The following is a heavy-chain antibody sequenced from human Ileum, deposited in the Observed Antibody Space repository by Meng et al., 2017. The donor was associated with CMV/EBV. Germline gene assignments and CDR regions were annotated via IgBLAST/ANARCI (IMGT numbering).Heavy chain of an antibody. CDR3: VHRYSSSSGQVS. J-gene: IGHJ5*02. CDR2: IHGGGGK. D-gene: IGHD6-6*01. Sequence: QITLQESGPTLLKPTQTRTLTCTFSGFSLSSTGVGVGWIRQPPGKALEWLALIHGGGGKQYSPSLQSRLTATRDTSKNQVVLTMTNMDPVDTATYYCVHRYSSSSGQVSWGQGTLVTVSS. V-gene: IGHV2-5*02. CDR1: GFSLSSTGVG.